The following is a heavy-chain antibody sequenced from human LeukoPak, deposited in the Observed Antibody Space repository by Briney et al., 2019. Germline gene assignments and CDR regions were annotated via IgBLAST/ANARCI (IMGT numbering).Heavy chain of an antibody. J-gene: IGHJ4*02. D-gene: IGHD6-6*01. CDR2: ISGSGGFT. CDR1: GFSFSSYT. Sequence: GGSLRLSCAASGFSFSSYTMSWVRQAPGKGLEWVSAISGSGGFTYYADSVKGRFTISRDNSKNTLYLQMSSLRAEDTAVYYCVKGEYSSSSGFLFDYWGQGTLVTVSS. CDR3: VKGEYSSSSGFLFDY. V-gene: IGHV3-23*01.